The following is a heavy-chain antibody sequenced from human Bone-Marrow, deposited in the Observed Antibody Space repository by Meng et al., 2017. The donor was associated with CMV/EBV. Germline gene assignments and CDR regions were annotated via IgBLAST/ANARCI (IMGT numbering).Heavy chain of an antibody. J-gene: IGHJ3*02. CDR1: GGTFSSHA. V-gene: IGHV1-69*10. D-gene: IGHD2-2*01. Sequence: SVNVSCKTSGGTFSSHAISWVRQAPGQGLEWMGGVIAVIGLLHYAQKFEGRVRFTEDKSTSTGYMELISLRSEDTAAYYCARAPSNQLLNGFDMWGQGTMVTVSS. CDR3: ARAPSNQLLNGFDM. CDR2: VIAVIGLL.